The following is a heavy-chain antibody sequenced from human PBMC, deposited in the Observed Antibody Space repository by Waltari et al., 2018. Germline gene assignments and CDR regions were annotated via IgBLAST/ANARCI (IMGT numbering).Heavy chain of an antibody. J-gene: IGHJ6*03. Sequence: QVQLQESGPGLVKPSETLSLTCTVSGGSISSYYWSWIRQPPGKGLEWIGYIYYSGRTNYNPSLKSRVTISVDTSKNQFSLKLSSVTAADTAVYYCARTRITIFGVVIKGYYMDVWGKGTTVTISS. D-gene: IGHD3-3*01. V-gene: IGHV4-59*08. CDR3: ARTRITIFGVVIKGYYMDV. CDR1: GGSISSYY. CDR2: IYYSGRT.